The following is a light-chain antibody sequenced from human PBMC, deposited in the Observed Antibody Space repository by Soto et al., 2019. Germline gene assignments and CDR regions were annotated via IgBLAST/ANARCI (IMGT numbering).Light chain of an antibody. CDR1: QSISSY. Sequence: DLQMTQSPSSLSASVGDRVTITCRASQSISSYLNWYQQKPGKAPKALIYVASSLQSGVPSRFSGSESGTDFTLTISSLQPEDFATYYCQQSYRIPYTFGQGTKLEIK. CDR2: VAS. CDR3: QQSYRIPYT. J-gene: IGKJ2*01. V-gene: IGKV1-39*01.